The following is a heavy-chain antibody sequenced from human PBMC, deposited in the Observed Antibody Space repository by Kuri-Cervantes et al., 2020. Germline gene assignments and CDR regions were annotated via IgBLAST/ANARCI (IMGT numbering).Heavy chain of an antibody. Sequence: GSLRLSCNVSGGSISGYYWNWIRQPPGKGLEWIGYIYYSGSTNYNPSLESRITISVDTSKNQFSLKLSSVTAADTALYYCARVLRSSSCDYWGQGTLVTVSS. J-gene: IGHJ4*02. CDR1: GGSISGYY. D-gene: IGHD6-13*01. CDR3: ARVLRSSSCDY. CDR2: IYYSGST. V-gene: IGHV4-59*01.